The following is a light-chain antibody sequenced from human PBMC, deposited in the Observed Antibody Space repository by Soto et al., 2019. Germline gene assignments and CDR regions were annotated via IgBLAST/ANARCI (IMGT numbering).Light chain of an antibody. Sequence: DIQMTQSPSSLSASVGDRVTITCRASQSISTHSIWYQQKPGKAPKLLIYRASSLEIGVPSRFSGSGSETDFTLTISSLQPEDFATYFCQQTYSAHTFGGGTKVEMK. CDR1: QSISTH. V-gene: IGKV1-39*01. J-gene: IGKJ4*01. CDR3: QQTYSAHT. CDR2: RAS.